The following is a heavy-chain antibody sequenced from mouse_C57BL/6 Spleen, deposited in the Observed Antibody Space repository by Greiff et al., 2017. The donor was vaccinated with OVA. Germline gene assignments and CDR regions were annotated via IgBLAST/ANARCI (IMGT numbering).Heavy chain of an antibody. CDR1: GYTFTDYN. Sequence: EVQLQESGPELVKPGASVKMSCKASGYTFTDYNMHWVKQSHGKSLEWIGYINPNNGGTSYNQKFKGKATLTVNKSSSTAYMELRSLTSEESAVYYCARESYAMDYWGQGTSVTVSS. V-gene: IGHV1-22*01. CDR3: ARESYAMDY. J-gene: IGHJ4*01. CDR2: INPNNGGT.